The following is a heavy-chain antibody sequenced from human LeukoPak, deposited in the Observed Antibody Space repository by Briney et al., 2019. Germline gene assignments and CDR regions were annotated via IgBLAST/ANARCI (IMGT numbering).Heavy chain of an antibody. D-gene: IGHD6-19*01. CDR1: GYTFTKYY. V-gene: IGHV1-2*02. J-gene: IGHJ4*02. Sequence: ASVKVSCKASGYTFTKYYIHWVRQAPGHGLEWMGWINPNSGGTNYAQKFQGRVTMTRDTSISTAYMELSRLRSDDTAVYYCARDLRSSGWYGDYWGQGTLVTVSS. CDR3: ARDLRSSGWYGDY. CDR2: INPNSGGT.